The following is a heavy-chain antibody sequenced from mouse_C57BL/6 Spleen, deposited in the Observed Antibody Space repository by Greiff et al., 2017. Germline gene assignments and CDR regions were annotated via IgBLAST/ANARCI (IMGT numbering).Heavy chain of an antibody. CDR3: ARGGWYFDV. Sequence: EVKVVESGGGLVKPGGSLKLSCAASGFTFSSYAMSWVRQTPEKRLEWVATISDGGSYTYYPDNVKGRFTISRDNAKNNLYLQMSHLKSEDPAMYYCARGGWYFDVWGTGTTVTVSS. CDR2: ISDGGSYT. J-gene: IGHJ1*03. V-gene: IGHV5-4*03. CDR1: GFTFSSYA.